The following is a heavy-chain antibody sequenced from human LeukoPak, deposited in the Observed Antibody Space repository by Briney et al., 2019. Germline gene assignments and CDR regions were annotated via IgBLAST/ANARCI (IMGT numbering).Heavy chain of an antibody. J-gene: IGHJ2*01. V-gene: IGHV3-23*01. CDR1: GFTFSSHA. Sequence: VGSLRLSCAASGFTFSSHAMTWFRQGPGKGLEWVSSIYGGGDSTFYADSVKGRFTIFRDNSKYTLDLQMNSLRVEDSGMYYCAKDRTVVPLAYWYFDLWGRGTLVTVSS. CDR2: IYGGGDST. CDR3: AKDRTVVPLAYWYFDL. D-gene: IGHD2-2*01.